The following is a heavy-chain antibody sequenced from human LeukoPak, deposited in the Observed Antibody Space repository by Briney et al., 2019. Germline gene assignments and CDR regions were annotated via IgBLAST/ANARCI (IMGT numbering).Heavy chain of an antibody. J-gene: IGHJ3*01. D-gene: IGHD2-21*02. CDR3: ARGHHVVVATATWASDAFDL. Sequence: SVKVSCKASGYTFTSYDINWVRQATGQGLEWMGGIIPIFGTANYAQRFQGRVTITADESTSTAYMELSSLRSEDTAVYYCARGHHVVVATATWASDAFDLWGQGTMVTVSS. V-gene: IGHV1-69*13. CDR1: GYTFTSYD. CDR2: IIPIFGTA.